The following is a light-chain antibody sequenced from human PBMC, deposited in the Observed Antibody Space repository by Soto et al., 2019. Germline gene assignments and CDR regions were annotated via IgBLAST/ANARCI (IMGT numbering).Light chain of an antibody. CDR2: EVS. Sequence: QSARTHPPSASASHRQSETISCPGTSRDVGDYNHVSLYQQHPGKAPKLMIYEVSNRPSGVPDRFSGSKSGNTASLTVSGLQAEDEADYDCSSYAGSNSRLVFGTGTKVTVL. CDR1: SRDVGDYNH. CDR3: SSYAGSNSRLV. V-gene: IGLV2-8*01. J-gene: IGLJ1*01.